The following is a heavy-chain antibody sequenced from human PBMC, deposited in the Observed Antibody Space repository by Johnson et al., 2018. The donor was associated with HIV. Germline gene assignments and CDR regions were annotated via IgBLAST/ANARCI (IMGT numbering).Heavy chain of an antibody. J-gene: IGHJ3*02. CDR3: AARIAVADDDAFDI. Sequence: QMLLVESGGGLVKPGGSLRLSCAASGFPFSDYYMTWIRQAPGKGLEWLSFISSSGDIIRYADSVKGRFTISRDNAKNTLYLQMNSLRAEDTAVYYCAARIAVADDDAFDIWGQGTMVTVSS. V-gene: IGHV3-11*04. CDR2: ISSSGDII. CDR1: GFPFSDYY. D-gene: IGHD6-19*01.